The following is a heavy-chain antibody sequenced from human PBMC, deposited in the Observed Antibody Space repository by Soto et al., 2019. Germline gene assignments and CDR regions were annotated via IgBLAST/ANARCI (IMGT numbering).Heavy chain of an antibody. V-gene: IGHV6-1*01. CDR3: ARGSDFWSGSNFYYYYGMDV. CDR1: GDSVSSNSAA. J-gene: IGHJ6*02. CDR2: TYYRSKWYN. Sequence: SQTLSLTCAISGDSVSSNSAAWNRIRQSPSRGLEWLGRTYYRSKWYNDYAVSVKSRITINPDTSKNQFSLQLNSVTPEDTAVYYCARGSDFWSGSNFYYYYGMDVWGQGTTVTVSS. D-gene: IGHD3-3*01.